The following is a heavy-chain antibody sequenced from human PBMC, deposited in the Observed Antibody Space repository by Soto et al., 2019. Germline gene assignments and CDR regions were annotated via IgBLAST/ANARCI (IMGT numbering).Heavy chain of an antibody. D-gene: IGHD4-17*01. V-gene: IGHV4-39*07. CDR1: GGSISSSSYY. Sequence: SETLSLTCTVSGGSISSSSYYWGWIRQPPGKGLEWIGSIYHSGSTHYNPSLNSRLTISIDTSTNRFSLNLTSVTAADTAVYFCARLRWETENNWFDPWGQGALVTVSS. J-gene: IGHJ5*02. CDR3: ARLRWETENNWFDP. CDR2: IYHSGST.